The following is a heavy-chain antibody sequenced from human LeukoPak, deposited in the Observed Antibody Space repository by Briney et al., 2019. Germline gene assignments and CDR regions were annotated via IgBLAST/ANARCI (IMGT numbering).Heavy chain of an antibody. J-gene: IGHJ5*02. Sequence: GGSLRLSCAASGFTFSSYSMNWVRQAPGKGLEWVSSISSSSSYIYYADSVKGRFTISRDNAKNSLYLQMNSLRAEDTAVYYCARDLAPTFYYDSSGLWFDPWGQGTLVTVSS. V-gene: IGHV3-21*01. CDR2: ISSSSSYI. CDR1: GFTFSSYS. CDR3: ARDLAPTFYYDSSGLWFDP. D-gene: IGHD3-22*01.